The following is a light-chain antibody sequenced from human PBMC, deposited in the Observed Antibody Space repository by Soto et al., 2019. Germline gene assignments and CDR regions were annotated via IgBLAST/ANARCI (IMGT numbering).Light chain of an antibody. J-gene: IGKJ3*01. CDR1: QSVSIY. CDR3: QQRSNWPLFT. CDR2: DAS. V-gene: IGKV3-11*01. Sequence: EIVLTQSPATLYLSPGERATLSCRASQSVSIYLAWYQQKPGQAPRLLIYDASNRATGIPARFSGSGSGTDFTLTISSLEPEDFAVYYCQQRSNWPLFTFGPGTKVDIK.